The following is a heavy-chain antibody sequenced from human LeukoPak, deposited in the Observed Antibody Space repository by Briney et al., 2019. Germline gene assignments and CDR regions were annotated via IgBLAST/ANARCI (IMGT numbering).Heavy chain of an antibody. Sequence: PSETLSLTCTVSGGSISAYYWSWIRQPPGKGLEWIGYIYHSGSTNYNPSLKSRVTISVDTSKNQFSLKLSSVTAADTAVYYCARHMYSSSWYGSYGMDVWGQGTTVTVSS. CDR2: IYHSGST. CDR1: GGSISAYY. J-gene: IGHJ6*02. CDR3: ARHMYSSSWYGSYGMDV. D-gene: IGHD6-13*01. V-gene: IGHV4-59*08.